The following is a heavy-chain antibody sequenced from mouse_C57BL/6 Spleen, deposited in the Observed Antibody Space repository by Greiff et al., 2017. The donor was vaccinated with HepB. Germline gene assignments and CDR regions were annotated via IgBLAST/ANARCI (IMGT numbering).Heavy chain of an antibody. CDR3: ARDGYYSFAY. J-gene: IGHJ3*01. V-gene: IGHV1-61*01. Sequence: QVQLQPPGAELVRPGSSVKLSCKASGYTFTSYWMDWVKQRPGQGLEWIGNLYPSDSETHYNQKFKDKATLTVDKSSSTAYMQRSSLTSEASAVYYWARDGYYSFAYWGQGTLVTVSA. CDR2: LYPSDSET. D-gene: IGHD2-3*01. CDR1: GYTFTSYW.